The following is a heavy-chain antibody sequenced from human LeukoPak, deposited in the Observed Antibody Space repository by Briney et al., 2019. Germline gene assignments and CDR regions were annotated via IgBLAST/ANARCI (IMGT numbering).Heavy chain of an antibody. CDR2: IYYSGST. J-gene: IGHJ4*02. CDR1: GGSINSYY. D-gene: IGHD1-7*01. Sequence: PSETLSLTCTVSGGSINSYYWRWLPQPPGKGREWFGYIYYSGSTKYNPSLKGRVTISVDASKTQLSLKLNSVTAADTAVYYCARGSRELYYFDYWGQGTLVTVSS. V-gene: IGHV4-59*01. CDR3: ARGSRELYYFDY.